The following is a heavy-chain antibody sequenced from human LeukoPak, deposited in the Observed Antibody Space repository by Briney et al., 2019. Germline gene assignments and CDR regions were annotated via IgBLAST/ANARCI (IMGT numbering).Heavy chain of an antibody. CDR3: ARVAAVGTAAFDI. CDR2: ISYNGGST. J-gene: IGHJ3*02. Sequence: GGSLRLSCAASGFTLSSYSMHWVRQAPGKGLEYVSAISYNGGSTYYANSVKGRFTISRDSSKNTLYLQMGSLRTEDMAVYYCARVAAVGTAAFDIWGQGTMVTVSS. V-gene: IGHV3-64*01. D-gene: IGHD6-13*01. CDR1: GFTLSSYS.